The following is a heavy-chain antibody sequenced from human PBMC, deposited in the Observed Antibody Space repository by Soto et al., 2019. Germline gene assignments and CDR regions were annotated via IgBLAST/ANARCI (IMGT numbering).Heavy chain of an antibody. V-gene: IGHV3-74*01. CDR3: GRGALALRYLDWAFDY. J-gene: IGHJ4*02. CDR2: INSDGSST. CDR1: GFTFSSYW. Sequence: EVQLVESGGGLVQPGGSLRLSCAASGFTFSSYWMHWFRQAPGKGLVWVSRINSDGSSTSYADSVKGRFTISRDNAKNTLYLQMTSLRAEDTAVYYCGRGALALRYLDWAFDYWGQGTLVTVS. D-gene: IGHD3-9*01.